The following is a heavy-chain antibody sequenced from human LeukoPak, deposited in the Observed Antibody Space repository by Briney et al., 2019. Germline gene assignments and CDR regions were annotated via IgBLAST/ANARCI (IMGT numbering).Heavy chain of an antibody. CDR2: IYSTGTT. Sequence: GGSLRLSCAASGFTFSNYWMSWVRQAPGKGLEWVSVIYSTGTTYYADSVKGRFTISRDNSKNTLYLQMNSLRAEDTAVYYCARALLGVAGFFDYWGRGTPVTVSS. J-gene: IGHJ4*02. V-gene: IGHV3-66*01. D-gene: IGHD2-15*01. CDR1: GFTFSNYW. CDR3: ARALLGVAGFFDY.